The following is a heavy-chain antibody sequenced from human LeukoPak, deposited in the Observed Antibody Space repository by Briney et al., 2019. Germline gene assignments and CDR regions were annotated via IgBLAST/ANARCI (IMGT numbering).Heavy chain of an antibody. CDR1: GFTFSSYS. CDR2: ISGSSSYI. J-gene: IGHJ4*02. Sequence: PGGSLRLSCAASGFTFSSYSMNWVRQAPGKGLEWVSSISGSSSYIYYADSVKGRFTISRDNAKNSLYVQMNSLRAEDTAVYYCARDHAYGSGSPTLDYWGQGTLVTVSS. CDR3: ARDHAYGSGSPTLDY. D-gene: IGHD3-10*01. V-gene: IGHV3-21*04.